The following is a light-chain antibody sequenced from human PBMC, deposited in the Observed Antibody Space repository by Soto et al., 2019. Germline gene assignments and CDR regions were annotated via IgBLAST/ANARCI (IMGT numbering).Light chain of an antibody. CDR2: DVS. CDR3: ISYTRSSTLYVV. V-gene: IGLV2-14*01. CDR1: SSDVGGYNY. Sequence: QSALTQPASVSGSPGQSITISCTGTSSDVGGYNYVSWYQQHPGKAPKLMIYDVSNRPSGVSNRFSGSKSGNTASLTISGLQAEDEADYYGISYTRSSTLYVVFGGGTKLTVL. J-gene: IGLJ2*01.